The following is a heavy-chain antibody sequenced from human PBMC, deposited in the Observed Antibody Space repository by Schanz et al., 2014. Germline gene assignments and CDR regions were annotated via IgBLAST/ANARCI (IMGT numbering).Heavy chain of an antibody. CDR2: IKLDGSEK. CDR3: ARGGSSGYDFSIYYMDV. V-gene: IGHV3-7*01. CDR1: GFTFSGYW. Sequence: EVQLVESGGGLVQPGGSLRLSCAASGFTFSGYWMSWVRQAPGEGLVWVANIKLDGSEKYYVDSVKGRFTISRDNAKNSLYLQMNGLRAEDTAVYFCARGGSSGYDFSIYYMDVWGKGTTVTVSS. J-gene: IGHJ6*03. D-gene: IGHD5-12*01.